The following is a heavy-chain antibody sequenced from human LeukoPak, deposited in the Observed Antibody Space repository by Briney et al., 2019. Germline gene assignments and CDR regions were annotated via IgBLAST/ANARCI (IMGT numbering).Heavy chain of an antibody. Sequence: SETLSLTCTVSGGSVSSGNYYWSWIRQPPGKGLEWIGYIYYSGSTNYNPSLKSRVTISVDTSKNQFSLKLSSVTAADTAVYYCAGEKGLGYWFDPWGRGTLVTVSS. V-gene: IGHV4-61*01. CDR3: AGEKGLGYWFDP. D-gene: IGHD3-16*01. CDR1: GGSVSSGNYY. CDR2: IYYSGST. J-gene: IGHJ5*02.